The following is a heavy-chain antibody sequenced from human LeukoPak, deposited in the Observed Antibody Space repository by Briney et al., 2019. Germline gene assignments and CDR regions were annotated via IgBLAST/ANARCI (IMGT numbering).Heavy chain of an antibody. CDR1: GGTFSSYA. D-gene: IGHD3-10*01. Sequence: SVKVSCKASGGTFSSYAISWVRQAPGQGHEWMGGNIPIFGAANYAQKFQGRVTFTADESTSTAYMELSSLRSEDTAVYYCARLWFGELLSSGAFDIWGQGTMVTVSS. V-gene: IGHV1-69*01. CDR3: ARLWFGELLSSGAFDI. J-gene: IGHJ3*02. CDR2: NIPIFGAA.